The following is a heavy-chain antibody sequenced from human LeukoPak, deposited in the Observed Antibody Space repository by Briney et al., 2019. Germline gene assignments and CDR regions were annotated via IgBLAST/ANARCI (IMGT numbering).Heavy chain of an antibody. V-gene: IGHV4-38-2*02. CDR3: ARVQSYAYGFDY. CDR2: IHHSGST. Sequence: SETLSLTCTVSGYSISSGYYWGWIRQPPGKGLEWIGSIHHSGSTYYNPALKSRVTISIDTSKKQFSLNLRSVTAADTAVYYSARVQSYAYGFDYWGQGTLVTVSS. CDR1: GYSISSGYY. J-gene: IGHJ4*02. D-gene: IGHD2-2*01.